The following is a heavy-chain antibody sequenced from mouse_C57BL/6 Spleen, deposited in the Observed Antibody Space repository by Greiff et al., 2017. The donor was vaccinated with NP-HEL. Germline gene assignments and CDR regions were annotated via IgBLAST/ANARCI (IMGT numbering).Heavy chain of an antibody. D-gene: IGHD2-5*01. CDR3: TRDNYSNYDYAMDY. CDR1: GFTFSSYA. V-gene: IGHV5-9-1*02. Sequence: EVMLVESGEGLVKPGGSLKLSCAASGFTFSSYAMSWVRQTPEKRLEWVAYISSGGDYIYYADTVKGRFTISRDNARNTLYLQMSSLKSEDTAMYYCTRDNYSNYDYAMDYWGQGTSVTVSS. J-gene: IGHJ4*01. CDR2: ISSGGDYI.